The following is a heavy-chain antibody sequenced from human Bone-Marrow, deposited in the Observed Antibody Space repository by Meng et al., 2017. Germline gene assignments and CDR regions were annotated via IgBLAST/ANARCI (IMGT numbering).Heavy chain of an antibody. J-gene: IGHJ5*02. CDR3: ARGSQRNDYYDSSGYFVDP. V-gene: IGHV4-39*07. D-gene: IGHD3-22*01. Sequence: SETLSLTCTVSGGSISSSSYYWSWIRQPPGKGLEWIGEINHSGSTNYNPSPKSRVTISVDTSKNQFSLKLSSVTAADTAVYYCARGSQRNDYYDSSGYFVDPWGQGTLVTVSS. CDR1: GGSISSSSYY. CDR2: INHSGST.